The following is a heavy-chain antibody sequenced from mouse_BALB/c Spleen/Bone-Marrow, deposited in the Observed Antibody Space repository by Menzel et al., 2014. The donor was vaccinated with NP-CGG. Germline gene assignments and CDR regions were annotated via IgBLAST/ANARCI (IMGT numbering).Heavy chain of an antibody. Sequence: VQLQQSGPGLVKPSQSLSLTCTVTGYSITSDYAWHWIRQFPGNKLEWMGYISYSGSTSYNPSLKSRISITRDTSKNQFFLQLNSVTTEDTATYYCARKALYYAMDYRGQGTSVTVSS. CDR3: ARKALYYAMDY. CDR2: ISYSGST. V-gene: IGHV3-2*02. CDR1: GYSITSDYA. J-gene: IGHJ4*01.